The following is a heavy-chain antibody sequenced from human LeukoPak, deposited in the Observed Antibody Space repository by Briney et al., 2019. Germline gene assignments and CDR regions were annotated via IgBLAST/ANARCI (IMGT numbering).Heavy chain of an antibody. D-gene: IGHD3-10*01. CDR1: GFTFSTYG. Sequence: PGGSLRLSCAASGFTFSTYGMHWVRQAPGKGLEWVSAISGSGGSTYYADSVKGRFTISRDNSKDTLYLQMNSLRAEDTAVYYCAKLLVGLYFDYWGQGTLVTVSS. CDR3: AKLLVGLYFDY. J-gene: IGHJ4*02. CDR2: ISGSGGST. V-gene: IGHV3-23*01.